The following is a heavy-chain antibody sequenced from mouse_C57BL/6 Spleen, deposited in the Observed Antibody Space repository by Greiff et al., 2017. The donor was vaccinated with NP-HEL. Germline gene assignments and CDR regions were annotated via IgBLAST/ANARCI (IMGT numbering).Heavy chain of an antibody. V-gene: IGHV6-6*01. CDR3: TRPGSKKPDWYFDV. J-gene: IGHJ1*03. CDR1: GFTFSDAW. D-gene: IGHD2-5*01. CDR2: IRNKANNHAT. Sequence: EVKVEESGGGLVQPGGSMKLSCAASGFTFSDAWMDWVRQSPEKGLEWVAEIRNKANNHATYYAESVKGRFTISRDDSKSSVYLQMNSLRAEDTGIYYCTRPGSKKPDWYFDVWGTGTTVTVSS.